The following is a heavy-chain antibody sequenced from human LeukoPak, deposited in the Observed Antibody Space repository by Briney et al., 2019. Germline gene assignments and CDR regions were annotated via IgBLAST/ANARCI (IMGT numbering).Heavy chain of an antibody. V-gene: IGHV3-74*01. CDR2: INDDGRST. D-gene: IGHD2-2*01. CDR3: AGSMI. Sequence: AGGSLRLSCAASGFTFSSYWMHWVRQAPGKGLVGVSRINDDGRSTSYADPVKGRFTISRDNAKNTLYLQMNSLRAEDTAVYYCAGSMIWGQGTMVTVSS. CDR1: GFTFSSYW. J-gene: IGHJ3*02.